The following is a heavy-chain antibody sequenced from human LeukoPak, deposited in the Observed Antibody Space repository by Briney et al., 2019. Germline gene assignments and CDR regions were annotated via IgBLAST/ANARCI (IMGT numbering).Heavy chain of an antibody. V-gene: IGHV3-30-3*01. CDR1: GFTLSSYA. CDR3: ARDRPDSGGSGSYYNDYYYYGMDV. Sequence: GGSLRLSCAASGFTLSSYAMHWVRQAPGKGLEWMAVISYDGSNKYYADSVKGRFTISRDNSKNTLYLQMNSLRAEDTAVYYCARDRPDSGGSGSYYNDYYYYGMDVWGQGTTVTVSS. J-gene: IGHJ6*02. D-gene: IGHD3-10*01. CDR2: ISYDGSNK.